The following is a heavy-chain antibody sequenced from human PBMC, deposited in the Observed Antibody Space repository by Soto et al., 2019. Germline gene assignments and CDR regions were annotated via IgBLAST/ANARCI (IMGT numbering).Heavy chain of an antibody. D-gene: IGHD3-22*01. CDR3: AKSRYADSSGDYYDF. Sequence: VGSLRLSCAASGFTFSNYAMSWVRQAPGKGLEWVSGIGGRGTSSYYADSVKGRFAISRDNSYNTLFLQLHSLRAEDTAVYYCAKSRYADSSGDYYDFWGQGTRVTVPQ. CDR1: GFTFSNYA. CDR2: IGGRGTSS. V-gene: IGHV3-23*01. J-gene: IGHJ4*02.